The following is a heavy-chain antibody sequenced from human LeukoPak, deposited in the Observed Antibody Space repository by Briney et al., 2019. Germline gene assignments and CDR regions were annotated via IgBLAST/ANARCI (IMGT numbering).Heavy chain of an antibody. CDR3: ARDSSAMLRGYSDY. J-gene: IGHJ4*02. D-gene: IGHD3-10*01. CDR1: GFTFSSYE. Sequence: GGSLRLSCAASGFTFSSYEFNWVRQAPGKGLQWISYIDATGDTIFYSDSVRGRFTISRDNTRNSLFLQMNSLRAKDTAVYYCARDSSAMLRGYSDYWGLGTLVTVSS. CDR2: IDATGDTI. V-gene: IGHV3-48*03.